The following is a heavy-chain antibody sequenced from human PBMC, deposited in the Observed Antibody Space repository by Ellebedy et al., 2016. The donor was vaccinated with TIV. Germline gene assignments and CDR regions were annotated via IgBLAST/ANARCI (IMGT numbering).Heavy chain of an antibody. CDR2: INPNSGGT. V-gene: IGHV1-2*04. Sequence: ASVKVSXXASGYTFTGYYMHWVRQAPGQGLEWMGWINPNSGGTNYAQKFQGWVTMTRDTSISTAYMELSRLRSDDTAVYYCARESDSAAFDYWGQGTLVTVSS. J-gene: IGHJ4*02. CDR1: GYTFTGYY. D-gene: IGHD2-15*01. CDR3: ARESDSAAFDY.